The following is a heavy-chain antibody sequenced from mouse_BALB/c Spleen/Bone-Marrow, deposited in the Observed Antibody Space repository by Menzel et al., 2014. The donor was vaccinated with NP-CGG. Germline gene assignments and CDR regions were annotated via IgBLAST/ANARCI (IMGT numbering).Heavy chain of an antibody. D-gene: IGHD2-14*01. Sequence: QVQLQQPGAELVKPGASVKLSCKASGYTFTSYWMHWVKQRPGQGLEWIGEINPSNGRTNYNEKFISKATLTVDKSSSTAYMQLRSLPSEALAVYYCAGNYRDAYEYWALGIPLQVPS. CDR1: GYTFTSYW. CDR2: INPSNGRT. V-gene: IGHV1S81*02. J-gene: IGHJ2*01. CDR3: AGNYRDAYEY.